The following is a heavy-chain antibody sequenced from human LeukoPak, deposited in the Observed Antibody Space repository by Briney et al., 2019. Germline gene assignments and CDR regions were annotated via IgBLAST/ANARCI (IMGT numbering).Heavy chain of an antibody. CDR3: ARDFYGSGSSFDY. D-gene: IGHD3-10*01. J-gene: IGHJ4*02. V-gene: IGHV3-21*01. Sequence: GGSLRLSCAASGFTFSSYSMNWVRQAPGKGLEWVSSISSSSSYIYYADSVKGRFTISRDNAKNSLYLQMNSLRAEDTAVYYCARDFYGSGSSFDYWGQGTLVTVSS. CDR2: ISSSSSYI. CDR1: GFTFSSYS.